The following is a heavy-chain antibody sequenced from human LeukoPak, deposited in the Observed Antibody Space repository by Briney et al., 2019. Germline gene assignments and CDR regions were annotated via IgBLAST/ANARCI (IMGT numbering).Heavy chain of an antibody. CDR3: AREVAHYGMDV. J-gene: IGHJ6*02. CDR2: ISAYNGNT. Sequence: GASVKVSCKASGYTFTSYGISWVRQAPGQGLEWMGWISAYNGNTNYAQKLRGRVTMTTDTSTSTAYMELRSLRPDDTAVYYCAREVAHYGMDVWGQGTTVTVSS. D-gene: IGHD2-15*01. V-gene: IGHV1-18*01. CDR1: GYTFTSYG.